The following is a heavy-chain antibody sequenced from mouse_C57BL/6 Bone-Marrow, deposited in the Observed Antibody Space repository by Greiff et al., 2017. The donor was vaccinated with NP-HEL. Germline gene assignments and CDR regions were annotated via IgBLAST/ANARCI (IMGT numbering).Heavy chain of an antibody. J-gene: IGHJ2*01. CDR2: IRLKSDNYAT. CDR3: TILFITTVVATPFDY. D-gene: IGHD1-1*01. V-gene: IGHV6-3*01. Sequence: EVKLEESGGGLVQPGGSMKLSCVASGFTFSNYWMNWVRQSPEKGLEWVAQIRLKSDNYATHYAESVKGRFTISRDDSKSSVYLQMNNLRDEDTGIYYCTILFITTVVATPFDYWGQGTTLTVSS. CDR1: GFTFSNYW.